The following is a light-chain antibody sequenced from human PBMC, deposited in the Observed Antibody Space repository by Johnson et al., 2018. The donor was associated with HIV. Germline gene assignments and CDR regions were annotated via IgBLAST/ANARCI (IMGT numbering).Light chain of an antibody. CDR1: SSNIGNNY. CDR2: DND. J-gene: IGLJ1*01. CDR3: ETWESSLSGV. Sequence: QSVLTQPPSVSAAPGQRVTISCSGSSSNIGNNYVSWYQQVPGTAPKLLIYDNDKRPSGIPDRFSASKSRPSATLGITGPQPGAEADYYCETWESSLSGVVGTGTTFTVL. V-gene: IGLV1-51*01.